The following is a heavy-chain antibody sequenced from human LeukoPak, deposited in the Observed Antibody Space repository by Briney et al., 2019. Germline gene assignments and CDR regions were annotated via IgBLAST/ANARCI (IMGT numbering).Heavy chain of an antibody. J-gene: IGHJ1*01. CDR1: GRSISSYY. CDR3: ARGGWYPESIQH. Sequence: SETLSLTCTVSGRSISSYYWNWIRQPPGKGLEWIGYIYYSGSTNYNPSLKSRVTISVDTSKNQFSLKLSSVTAADTAVYYCARGGWYPESIQHWGQGALVTVSS. V-gene: IGHV4-59*01. CDR2: IYYSGST. D-gene: IGHD6-19*01.